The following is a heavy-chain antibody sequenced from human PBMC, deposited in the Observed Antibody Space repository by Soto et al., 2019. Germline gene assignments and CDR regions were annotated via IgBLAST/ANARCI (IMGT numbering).Heavy chain of an antibody. CDR3: ARDKGDGSGSYYGY. V-gene: IGHV1-18*01. CDR2: ISAYNGNT. CDR1: GYTFSSYG. Sequence: QVQLVQSGAEVKKPGASVKVSCKASGYTFSSYGISWVRQAPGQGLEWMGWISAYNGNTNYAQKLQGRVTMTTDTSTSTAYMDLRSLRSDDTAIYYWARDKGDGSGSYYGYWGQGTLVTVSS. D-gene: IGHD3-10*01. J-gene: IGHJ4*02.